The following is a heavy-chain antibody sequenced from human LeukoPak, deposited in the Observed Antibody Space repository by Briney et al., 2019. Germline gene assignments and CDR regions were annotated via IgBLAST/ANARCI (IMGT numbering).Heavy chain of an antibody. J-gene: IGHJ4*02. V-gene: IGHV4-61*08. CDR2: IYYSGST. CDR1: NDSISSGDYY. Sequence: SETLSLTCTVSNDSISSGDYYWSWIRQPPGKGLEWIGYIYYSGSTNYNPSLKSRVTISVDTSKNQLSLKLSSVTAADTAVYYCASQVDPKTHFDYWGQGTLVTVSS. CDR3: ASQVDPKTHFDY. D-gene: IGHD5-12*01.